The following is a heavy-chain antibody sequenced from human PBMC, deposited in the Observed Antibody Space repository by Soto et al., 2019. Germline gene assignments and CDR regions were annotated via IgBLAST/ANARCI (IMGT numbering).Heavy chain of an antibody. CDR2: INPNSGET. Sequence: QEQLVQSAAAVKKPGASVKVSCMTSGYTFNDNEINWVRQAARQGLEWIGWINPNSGETGYAQRFQGRFTMATSISLSAAFLELSGLTSDDPAVYYCARIGMPVRLRWYTWFDPWRQGTLVTVSS. CDR3: ARIGMPVRLRWYTWFDP. V-gene: IGHV1-8*02. CDR1: GYTFNDNE. J-gene: IGHJ5*02. D-gene: IGHD1-26*01.